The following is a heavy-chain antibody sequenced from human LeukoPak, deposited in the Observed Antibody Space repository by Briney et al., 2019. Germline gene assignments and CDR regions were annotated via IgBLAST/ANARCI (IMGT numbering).Heavy chain of an antibody. CDR1: GGTFSIYA. Sequence: ASVNVSCTSSGGTFSIYAISWVRQAPGQGLEWMGGIIPIFGTANYAQKFQGRVTITADESTSTAYMELSSLRSEDTAVYYCASVTNRNWFDPWGQGTLVTVSS. V-gene: IGHV1-69*13. CDR3: ASVTNRNWFDP. CDR2: IIPIFGTA. D-gene: IGHD1-14*01. J-gene: IGHJ5*02.